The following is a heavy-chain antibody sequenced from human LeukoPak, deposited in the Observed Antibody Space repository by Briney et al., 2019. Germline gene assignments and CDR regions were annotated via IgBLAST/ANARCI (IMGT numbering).Heavy chain of an antibody. CDR1: GYTFTSYD. J-gene: IGHJ3*02. V-gene: IGHV1-8*01. Sequence: ASVKVSCKASGYTFTSYDINWVRQATGQGLEWMGWMNPNSGNTGYAQKFQGRVTMTRNTSISTAYMELSSLRSEDTAVYYCATRGWFGELVAFDIWGQGTMVTVSS. CDR2: MNPNSGNT. CDR3: ATRGWFGELVAFDI. D-gene: IGHD3-10*01.